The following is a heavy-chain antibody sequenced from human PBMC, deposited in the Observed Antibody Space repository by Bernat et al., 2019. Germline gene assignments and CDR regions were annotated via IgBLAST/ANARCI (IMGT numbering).Heavy chain of an antibody. CDR2: IWYDGSNK. CDR1: GFTFSNYG. J-gene: IGHJ4*02. CDR3: ARLGSSWSIDY. V-gene: IGHV3-33*01. Sequence: QVQLVESGGGVVQPGRSLRLSCAASGFTFSNYGMHWVRQAPCKGLEWVAVIWYDGSNKYYADSVKGRFTISRDNSKNTLYLQMNSLGDEDTAVYYCARLGSSWSIDYWGQGTVVTVSS. D-gene: IGHD6-13*01.